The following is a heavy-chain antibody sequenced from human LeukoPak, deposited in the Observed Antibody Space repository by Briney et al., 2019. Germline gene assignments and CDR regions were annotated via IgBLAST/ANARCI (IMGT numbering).Heavy chain of an antibody. CDR3: AREEWELLTQGPFDY. CDR1: GFTFSSYW. Sequence: GGSLRLSCAASGFTFSSYWMSWVRQAPGKGLEWVANIKQDGSEKYYVDSVKGRFTISRDNAKNSLYLQMNSLRAEDTAVYYCAREEWELLTQGPFDYWGQGTLVTVSS. D-gene: IGHD1-26*01. CDR2: IKQDGSEK. V-gene: IGHV3-7*01. J-gene: IGHJ4*02.